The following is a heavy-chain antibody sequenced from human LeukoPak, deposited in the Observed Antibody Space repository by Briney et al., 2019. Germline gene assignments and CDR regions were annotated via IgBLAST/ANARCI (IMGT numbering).Heavy chain of an antibody. J-gene: IGHJ4*02. D-gene: IGHD2-21*01. CDR2: INQDGNDK. CDR3: AVTRTRGDH. Sequence: GGSLRLSCAASGFTFSNYWMTWVRQAPGKELEWVANINQDGNDKYYVDSVKGRFTISRDNTKSSLFLQMNSLRAEDTAVYYCAVTRTRGDHWGQGTLVTVSS. CDR1: GFTFSNYW. V-gene: IGHV3-7*03.